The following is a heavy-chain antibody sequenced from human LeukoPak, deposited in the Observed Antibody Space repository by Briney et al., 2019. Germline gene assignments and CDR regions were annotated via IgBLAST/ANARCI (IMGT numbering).Heavy chain of an antibody. CDR2: ISSSSRHI. D-gene: IGHD6-13*01. CDR1: GFTFSSYS. CDR3: AKDRVYSSSWSTYYFDY. Sequence: GGSLRLSCAASGFTFSSYSMNWVRQAPGKGLEWVSSISSSSRHIYYADSMKGRLTISRDNAKNSFYLQMNSLRVEDTAVYYCAKDRVYSSSWSTYYFDYWGQGTLVTVSS. J-gene: IGHJ4*02. V-gene: IGHV3-21*01.